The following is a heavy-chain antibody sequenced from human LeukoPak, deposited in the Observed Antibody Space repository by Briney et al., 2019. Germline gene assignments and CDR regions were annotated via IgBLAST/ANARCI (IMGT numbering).Heavy chain of an antibody. Sequence: ASVKVSCKASGYTFTSYDINWVRQATGQGLEWMGWMNPNSGNTGYAQKFQGRVTMTRNTSISTAYMELSSLRSEDTAVYYCVRGYIYSGSDLPYWGQGTLVTVSS. V-gene: IGHV1-8*01. D-gene: IGHD5-12*01. J-gene: IGHJ4*02. CDR3: VRGYIYSGSDLPY. CDR2: MNPNSGNT. CDR1: GYTFTSYD.